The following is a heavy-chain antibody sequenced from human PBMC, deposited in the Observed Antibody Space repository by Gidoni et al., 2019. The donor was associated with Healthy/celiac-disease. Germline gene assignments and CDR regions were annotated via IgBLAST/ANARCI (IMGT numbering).Heavy chain of an antibody. Sequence: QVQLVQSGAEVKKPGSSVKVSCKASGGTFRSYAISWVRKAPGQGLGWMGGIIPIFGTANYEQKFQGRVTITADESTSTAYMELSSLRSEDTPVYYCARDSGSSWTEYFQHWGQGTLVTVSS. CDR2: IIPIFGTA. J-gene: IGHJ1*01. CDR3: ARDSGSSWTEYFQH. D-gene: IGHD6-13*01. CDR1: GGTFRSYA. V-gene: IGHV1-69*01.